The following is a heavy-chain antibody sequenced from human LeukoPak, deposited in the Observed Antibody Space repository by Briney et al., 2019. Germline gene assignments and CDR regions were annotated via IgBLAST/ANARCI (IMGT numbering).Heavy chain of an antibody. CDR1: GYTFTSYY. V-gene: IGHV1-46*01. CDR2: INPSGGST. J-gene: IGHJ4*02. Sequence: VASVKVSCKASGYTFTSYYMHWVRQAPGQGLEWMGIINPSGGSTSYAQKFQGRVTMTRDMSTSTVYMELSSLWSEDTAVYYCARDRSSSWYSQGFDYWGQGTLVTVSS. CDR3: ARDRSSSWYSQGFDY. D-gene: IGHD6-13*01.